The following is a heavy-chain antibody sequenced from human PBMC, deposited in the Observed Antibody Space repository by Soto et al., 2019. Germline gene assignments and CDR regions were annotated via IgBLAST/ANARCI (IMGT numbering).Heavy chain of an antibody. CDR1: GGSISSYF. V-gene: IGHV4-59*01. CDR2: IYYSGST. D-gene: IGHD5-18*01. CDR3: ARAGTGMVPLDY. J-gene: IGHJ4*02. Sequence: SETLSLTCTVSGGSISSYFWSWIRQPPGKGLEWIGYIYYSGSTNYNPSLKSRVTISVDTSKNQFSLRLTSVTAADTAVYYCARAGTGMVPLDYWGQGPLVTVSA.